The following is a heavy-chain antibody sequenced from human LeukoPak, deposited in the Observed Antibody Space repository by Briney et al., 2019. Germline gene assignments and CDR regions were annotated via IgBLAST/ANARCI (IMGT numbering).Heavy chain of an antibody. Sequence: SETLSLTCTVSGGSSSAYYYTWIRQPPGKGLEWIWYIYYSGSTNYNPSLKSRVTISVDTSKNQFSLKLSSVTAADTAVYYCARLGAVAGRYYYYYYGMDVWGQGTTVTVSS. J-gene: IGHJ6*02. V-gene: IGHV4-59*01. CDR3: ARLGAVAGRYYYYYYGMDV. D-gene: IGHD6-19*01. CDR2: IYYSGST. CDR1: GGSSSAYY.